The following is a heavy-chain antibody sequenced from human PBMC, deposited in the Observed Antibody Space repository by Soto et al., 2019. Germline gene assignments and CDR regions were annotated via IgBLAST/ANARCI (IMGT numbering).Heavy chain of an antibody. CDR3: ARGSEGGYDLLPHFDY. D-gene: IGHD5-12*01. CDR1: GGSISSGGYY. CDR2: IYYSGST. J-gene: IGHJ4*02. Sequence: QVQLQESGPGLVKPSQTLSLTCTVSGGSISSGGYYWSWIRQHPGKGLECIGYIYYSGSTYYNPSLQSRVTISVDTSKNQFALKLSSVTAADTAVYYCARGSEGGYDLLPHFDYWGQGTLVTVSS. V-gene: IGHV4-31*03.